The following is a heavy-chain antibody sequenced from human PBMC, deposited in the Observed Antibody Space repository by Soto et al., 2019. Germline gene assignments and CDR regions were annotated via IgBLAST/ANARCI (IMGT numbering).Heavy chain of an antibody. V-gene: IGHV3-30*18. CDR2: ISYDGSNK. CDR3: AKDGGEVTLFNY. D-gene: IGHD2-21*01. J-gene: IGHJ4*02. Sequence: QVQLVESGGGVVQPGRSLRLSCAASGFTFSSYGMHWVRQAPGKGLEWVAVISYDGSNKYYADSVKGRFTISRDNSKNPLYLQMNSLRTEDTAVYYCAKDGGEVTLFNYWGQGTLVTVSS. CDR1: GFTFSSYG.